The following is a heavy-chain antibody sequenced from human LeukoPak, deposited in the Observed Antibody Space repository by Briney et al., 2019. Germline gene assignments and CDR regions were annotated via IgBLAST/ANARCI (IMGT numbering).Heavy chain of an antibody. CDR3: ARAKVDTAMVPFDY. CDR1: GGSISSYY. CDR2: IYYSGST. D-gene: IGHD5-18*01. Sequence: SETLSFTCTVSGGSISSYYWSWIRQPPGKGLEWIGYIYYSGSTNYNPSLKSRVTTSVDTSKNQFSLKLSSVTAADTAVYYCARAKVDTAMVPFDYWGQGTLVTVSS. J-gene: IGHJ4*02. V-gene: IGHV4-59*01.